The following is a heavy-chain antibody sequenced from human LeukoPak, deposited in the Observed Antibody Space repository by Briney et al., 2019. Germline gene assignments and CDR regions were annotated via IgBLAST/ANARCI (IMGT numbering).Heavy chain of an antibody. V-gene: IGHV4-59*01. CDR3: ARGGLRTAIWFGELYDY. CDR2: IYYSGST. CDR1: GGSISSYY. D-gene: IGHD3-10*01. Sequence: SETLSLTCTVSGGSISSYYWSWIRQPPGKGLEWIGYIYYSGSTNYNPSLKSRVTISLDTSKNQFSLKLSSVTAADTAVYYCARGGLRTAIWFGELYDYWGRGTLVTVSS. J-gene: IGHJ4*02.